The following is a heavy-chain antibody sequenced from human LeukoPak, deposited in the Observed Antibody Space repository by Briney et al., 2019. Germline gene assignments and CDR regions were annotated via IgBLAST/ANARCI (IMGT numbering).Heavy chain of an antibody. V-gene: IGHV3-49*04. CDR2: IRSKAYGGTI. CDR1: GFNFGDYA. J-gene: IGHJ5*02. CDR3: TRYSGYWFNP. D-gene: IGHD5-12*01. Sequence: GGSLRLSCTASGFNFGDYALSWVRQAPGKGLEWVGFIRSKAYGGTIEYAASVKGRFTISRDDSKSIAYLQVNSLKTEDTAVYYCTRYSGYWFNPWGQGTLVTVSS.